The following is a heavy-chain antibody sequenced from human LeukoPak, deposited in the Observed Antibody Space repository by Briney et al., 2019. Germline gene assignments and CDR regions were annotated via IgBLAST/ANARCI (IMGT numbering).Heavy chain of an antibody. D-gene: IGHD2-2*01. CDR2: IYSGGIT. V-gene: IGHV3-66*01. CDR1: GFTVNSNY. J-gene: IGHJ6*03. Sequence: GGSLRLSCAASGFTVNSNYMSWLRQAPGKGLEWVSVIYSGGITYYADSVKGRFTIFRDNSKNTLHIQMNSLRAEDTAVYYCAREKTHYQLLSHYYSNYMDVWGKGTTVTISS. CDR3: AREKTHYQLLSHYYSNYMDV.